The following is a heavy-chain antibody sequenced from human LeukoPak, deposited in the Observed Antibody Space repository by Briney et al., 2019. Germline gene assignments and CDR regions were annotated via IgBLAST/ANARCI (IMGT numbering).Heavy chain of an antibody. J-gene: IGHJ3*02. V-gene: IGHV2-5*01. CDR3: AHRRPLPQNDAFDI. Sequence: SGPTLVNPTQTLTLTCTFSGFSLSTSGVGVGWIRQPPGKALEWLALIYWNDDKRYSPSLKSRLTITKDTSKNQVVLTMTNMDPVDTATYYCAHRRPLPQNDAFDIRGQGTMVTVSS. D-gene: IGHD5/OR15-5a*01. CDR2: IYWNDDK. CDR1: GFSLSTSGVG.